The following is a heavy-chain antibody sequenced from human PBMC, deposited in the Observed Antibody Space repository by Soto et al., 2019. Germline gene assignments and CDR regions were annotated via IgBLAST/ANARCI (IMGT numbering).Heavy chain of an antibody. Sequence: TGGSLRLSCAASGFTFSSYAMSWVRQAPGKGLEWVSAISGSGGSTYYADSVKGRFTISRDKSKNTLYLQMNSLRAEDTAVYYCASRSALGYYGSGSYSTPALSSMDVWGQGTTVTVSS. D-gene: IGHD3-10*01. J-gene: IGHJ6*02. CDR2: ISGSGGST. CDR1: GFTFSSYA. V-gene: IGHV3-23*01. CDR3: ASRSALGYYGSGSYSTPALSSMDV.